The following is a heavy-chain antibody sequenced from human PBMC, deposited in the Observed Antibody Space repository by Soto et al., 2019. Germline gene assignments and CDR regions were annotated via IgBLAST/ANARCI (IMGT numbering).Heavy chain of an antibody. D-gene: IGHD2-2*01. CDR1: GFTFSSYA. CDR2: ISGSGGST. J-gene: IGHJ4*02. CDR3: AKALERCTSCYGGYFDY. V-gene: IGHV3-23*01. Sequence: EVQLLESGGGLVQPGGSLRLSCAASGFTFSSYAMSWVRQAPGKGLEWVSAISGSGGSTYYADSVKGRFTISRDNSKNTLYLQMNSLRAEDTAVYYCAKALERCTSCYGGYFDYWGQGTLVTVSS.